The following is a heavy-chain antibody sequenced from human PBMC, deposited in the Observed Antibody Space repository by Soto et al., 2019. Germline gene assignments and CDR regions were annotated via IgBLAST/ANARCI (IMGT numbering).Heavy chain of an antibody. CDR2: ISGSGGST. CDR1: GFTFSSYA. D-gene: IGHD4-17*01. V-gene: IGHV3-23*01. Sequence: PGGSLRLSCAASGFTFSSYAMSWVRQAPGKGLEWVSAISGSGGSTYYADSVKGRFTISRDNSKNTLYLQMNSLRAEDTAVYYCAKDLDDYGDYIPGYWGQGTLVTVSS. CDR3: AKDLDDYGDYIPGY. J-gene: IGHJ4*02.